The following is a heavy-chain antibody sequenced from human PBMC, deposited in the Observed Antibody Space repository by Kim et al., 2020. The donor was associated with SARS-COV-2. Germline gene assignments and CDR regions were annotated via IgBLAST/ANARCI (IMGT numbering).Heavy chain of an antibody. CDR3: ARQSGYKPHYFDY. V-gene: IGHV4-39*01. CDR2: IYYSGST. Sequence: SETLSLTCTVSGGSISSSSYYWGWIRQPPGKGLEWIGSIYYSGSTYYNPSLKSRVTISVDTSKNQFSLKLSSVTAADTAVYYCARQSGYKPHYFDYWGQG. CDR1: GGSISSSSYY. J-gene: IGHJ4*02. D-gene: IGHD5-12*01.